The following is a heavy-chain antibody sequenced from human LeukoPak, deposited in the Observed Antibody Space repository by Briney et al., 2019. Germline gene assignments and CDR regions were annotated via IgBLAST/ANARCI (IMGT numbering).Heavy chain of an antibody. D-gene: IGHD6-13*01. CDR3: ARGPSSNWSGLDF. CDR1: GFSFSGHW. CDR2: ISPTGSTA. Sequence: GGSLRLSCAASGFSFSGHWMHWARQLPGKGLVWVSRISPTGSTASYADSVKGRFTVSRDNAKNTLYLQVNNLRAEDTAVYYCARGPSSNWSGLDFWGQGTLLTVSS. V-gene: IGHV3-74*01. J-gene: IGHJ4*02.